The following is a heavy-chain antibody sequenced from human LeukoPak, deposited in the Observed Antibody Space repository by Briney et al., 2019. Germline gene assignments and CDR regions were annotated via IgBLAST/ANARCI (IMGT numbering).Heavy chain of an antibody. D-gene: IGHD1-1*01. Sequence: SGGSLRLSCAASGFTFDDYAMHWVRQVPGKGLEWVSLISADGGSTYFADSVKGRFTISRDNSKNSLYLQMNSLRTEDTALYYCAKDSGTTGTKWVDYFDYWGQGTLVTVSS. CDR1: GFTFDDYA. CDR2: ISADGGST. J-gene: IGHJ4*02. CDR3: AKDSGTTGTKWVDYFDY. V-gene: IGHV3-43*02.